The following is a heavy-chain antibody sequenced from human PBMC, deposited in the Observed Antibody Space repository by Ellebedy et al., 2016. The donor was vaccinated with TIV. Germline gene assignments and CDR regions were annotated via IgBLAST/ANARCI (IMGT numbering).Heavy chain of an antibody. V-gene: IGHV3-33*01. CDR3: ARNRFCSSTRCSSYFDS. Sequence: GESLKISCEASGFVFGTFGMHWLRQAPGKGLEWVAIIWYDGSKEHYADSVKGRFTISRDNSKNTLYLEMNSLRAEDTAVYYCARNRFCSSTRCSSYFDSWGQGALVTVSS. CDR1: GFVFGTFG. J-gene: IGHJ4*02. CDR2: IWYDGSKE. D-gene: IGHD2-2*01.